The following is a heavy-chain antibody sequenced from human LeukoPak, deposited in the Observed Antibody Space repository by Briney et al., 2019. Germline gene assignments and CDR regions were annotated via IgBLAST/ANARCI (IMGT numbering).Heavy chain of an antibody. Sequence: GGSLRLSCAASGFTFSSYWMSWVRQAPGKGLEWVANIKQDGSEKYYVDSVKGRFTISRDNAKNSLYLQMNSLRAEDTAAYYCARDRGIIGTTGYYYMDVWGKGTTVTVSS. CDR2: IKQDGSEK. CDR3: ARDRGIIGTTGYYYMDV. J-gene: IGHJ6*03. D-gene: IGHD1-14*01. CDR1: GFTFSSYW. V-gene: IGHV3-7*01.